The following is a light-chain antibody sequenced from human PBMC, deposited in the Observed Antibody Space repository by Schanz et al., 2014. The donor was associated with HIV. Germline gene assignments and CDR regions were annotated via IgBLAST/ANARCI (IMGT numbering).Light chain of an antibody. V-gene: IGKV1-5*03. J-gene: IGKJ2*01. Sequence: DIQMTQSPSTLSAFVGDRVTITCRASQSIGNSLAWYQLKPGRAPKLLIHAASTLVSGVPLKFSGTGSGTEFTLTISSLQPEDFTTYYCQHYNSFSSTFGQGTNLEIK. CDR1: QSIGNS. CDR2: AAS. CDR3: QHYNSFSST.